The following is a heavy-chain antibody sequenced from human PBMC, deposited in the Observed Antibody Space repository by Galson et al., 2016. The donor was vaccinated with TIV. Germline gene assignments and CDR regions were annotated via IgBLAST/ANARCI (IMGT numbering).Heavy chain of an antibody. CDR1: GYSLTDVV. D-gene: IGHD3-22*01. J-gene: IGHJ4*02. CDR2: FDPEVGRT. V-gene: IGHV1-24*01. Sequence: SVKVSCKVSGYSLTDVVMHWVRQAPGKGLEWMGGFDPEVGRTIYAQKLQGRVTMTADTSTDTAYMELGSLRFEDTAVYYCATVAWFPGLSLDNWGQGTLFTVSS. CDR3: ATVAWFPGLSLDN.